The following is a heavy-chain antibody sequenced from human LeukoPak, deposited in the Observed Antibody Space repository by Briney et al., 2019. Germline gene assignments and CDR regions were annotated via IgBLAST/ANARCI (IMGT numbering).Heavy chain of an antibody. CDR1: GGSISSYY. CDR2: IYYSGST. V-gene: IGHV4-59*08. Sequence: SETLSLTCTVSGGSISSYYWSWIRQPPGKGLEWIGYIYYSGSTNNNPSLKSRVTISVDTSKNQFSLKLSSVTAADTAVYYCARHGGSYYDILTGYYELYYFDYWGQGTLVTVSS. D-gene: IGHD3-9*01. CDR3: ARHGGSYYDILTGYYELYYFDY. J-gene: IGHJ4*02.